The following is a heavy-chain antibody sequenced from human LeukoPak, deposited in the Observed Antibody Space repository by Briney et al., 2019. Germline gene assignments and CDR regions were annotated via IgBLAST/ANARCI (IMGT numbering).Heavy chain of an antibody. CDR2: IRSDGTST. CDR1: GFSFSSYW. J-gene: IGHJ4*02. CDR3: ARDLGSGTPLDC. V-gene: IGHV3-74*01. D-gene: IGHD1-7*01. Sequence: GGSLRLSCEASGFSFSSYWMHWVRQAPGEGPVWVSLIRSDGTSTSYADSVKGRFTISRDNAKNTVYLQMNSLRAEDTAVYYCARDLGSGTPLDCRGQGTLVTVSS.